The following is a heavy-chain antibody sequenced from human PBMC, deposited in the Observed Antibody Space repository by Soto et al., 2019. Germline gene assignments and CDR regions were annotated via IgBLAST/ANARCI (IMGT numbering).Heavy chain of an antibody. CDR1: GGTFSSYA. CDR2: IIPIFGTA. V-gene: IGHV1-69*13. J-gene: IGHJ3*02. CDR3: AREINKPLDAFDI. Sequence: SVKVSCKASGGTFSSYAISWVRQAPGQGLEWMGGIIPIFGTANYAQKFQGRVTITADESTSTAYMELSSLRSEDTAVYYCAREINKPLDAFDIWGQGTMVTVSS.